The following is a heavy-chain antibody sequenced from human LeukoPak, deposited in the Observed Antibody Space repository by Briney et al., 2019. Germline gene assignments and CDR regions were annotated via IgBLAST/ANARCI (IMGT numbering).Heavy chain of an antibody. Sequence: GGSLRLSCAASGFTVSNNYMNWVRQAPGKGLEWVSVIYSGGSTSYADSVKGRFTISRDNSRNTVSLQMNTLRAEDTAVYYCARGNSYDSSGYPEYFQNWGQGTLVTVSS. CDR2: IYSGGST. CDR3: ARGNSYDSSGYPEYFQN. J-gene: IGHJ1*01. D-gene: IGHD3-22*01. CDR1: GFTVSNNY. V-gene: IGHV3-66*01.